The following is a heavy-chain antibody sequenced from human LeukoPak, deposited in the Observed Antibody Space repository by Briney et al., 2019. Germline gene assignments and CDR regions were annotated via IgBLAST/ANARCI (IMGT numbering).Heavy chain of an antibody. CDR2: IYYSGST. V-gene: IGHV4-39*01. CDR3: ARRVGYYYDSSGQGYFDL. Sequence: SSETLSLTCTVSGGSISSSSYYWGWLRQPPGKGLEWIGSIYYSGSTYYNPSLKSRVTISVDTSRNQFSLKLSSVTAADTAVYYCARRVGYYYDSSGQGYFDLWGRGTLVTVSS. J-gene: IGHJ2*01. CDR1: GGSISSSSYY. D-gene: IGHD3-22*01.